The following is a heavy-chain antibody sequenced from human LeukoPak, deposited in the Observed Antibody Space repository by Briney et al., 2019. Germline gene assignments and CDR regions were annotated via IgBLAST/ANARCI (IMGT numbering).Heavy chain of an antibody. CDR3: ARPYYDILTGYYEPFDP. Sequence: SETLSLTCTVSGGSISSSSYYWGWIRQPPGKGLEWIGSIYYSGSTYYNPSLKSRVTISVDTSKNQFSLKLSSVIAADTAVYYCARPYYDILTGYYEPFDPWGQGTLVTVSS. J-gene: IGHJ5*02. V-gene: IGHV4-39*01. D-gene: IGHD3-9*01. CDR1: GGSISSSSYY. CDR2: IYYSGST.